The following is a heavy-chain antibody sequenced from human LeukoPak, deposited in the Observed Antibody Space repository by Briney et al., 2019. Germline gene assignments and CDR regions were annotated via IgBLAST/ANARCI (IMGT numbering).Heavy chain of an antibody. D-gene: IGHD4-23*01. V-gene: IGHV3-53*01. J-gene: IGHJ5*02. CDR2: IYSGGTT. Sequence: PGGSLRLSCAASGFTVSSNYMSWVRQAPGKRLEWVSVIYSGGTTYYADSVKGRFTISRDNSKNTVYLQMNSLRAEDTAVYYCARSTVVTPFDPWGQGTLVTVSS. CDR3: ARSTVVTPFDP. CDR1: GFTVSSNY.